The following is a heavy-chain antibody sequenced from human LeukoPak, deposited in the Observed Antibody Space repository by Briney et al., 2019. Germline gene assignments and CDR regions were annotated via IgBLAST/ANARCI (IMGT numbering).Heavy chain of an antibody. CDR2: IYYSGST. J-gene: IGHJ4*02. D-gene: IGHD5-12*01. V-gene: IGHV4-59*01. CDR1: GGSIGSYY. CDR3: ARGEVATINFDY. Sequence: SETLSLTCTVSGGSIGSYYWSWIRQPPGKGLEWIGYIYYSGSTKYNPSFKSRVTISEDTSKNQFSLKMRSVTVADTAVYYCARGEVATINFDYWGQGTLVTVSS.